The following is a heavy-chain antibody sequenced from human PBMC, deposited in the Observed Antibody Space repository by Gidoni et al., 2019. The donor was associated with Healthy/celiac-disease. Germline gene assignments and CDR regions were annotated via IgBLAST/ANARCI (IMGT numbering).Heavy chain of an antibody. D-gene: IGHD3-10*01. Sequence: EVQLLESGGGLVQPGGSLSLSCAASGFTFRSDAMSWVRQAPGKGLEWVSAISGSGGSTYYADSVKGRFTISRDNSKNTLYLQMNSLRAEDTAVYYCAKVELDGSGDPSDYWGQGTLVTVSS. J-gene: IGHJ4*02. V-gene: IGHV3-23*01. CDR1: GFTFRSDA. CDR3: AKVELDGSGDPSDY. CDR2: ISGSGGST.